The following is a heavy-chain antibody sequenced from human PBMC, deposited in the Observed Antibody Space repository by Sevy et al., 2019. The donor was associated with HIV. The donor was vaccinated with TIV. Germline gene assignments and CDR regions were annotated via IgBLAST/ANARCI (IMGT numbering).Heavy chain of an antibody. D-gene: IGHD3-22*01. CDR3: TTTKDYEGSSGSPFDY. J-gene: IGHJ4*02. CDR1: GYRLSQLS. CDR2: FDPEDDET. V-gene: IGHV1-24*01. Sequence: ASVKVSCKVSGYRLSQLSMHWVRQAPGKGLEWMGSFDPEDDETIYAQTFQGRVAMTEDTSTDTAYMELSTLRSEDTAVYYCTTTKDYEGSSGSPFDYWGQGTLVTVSS.